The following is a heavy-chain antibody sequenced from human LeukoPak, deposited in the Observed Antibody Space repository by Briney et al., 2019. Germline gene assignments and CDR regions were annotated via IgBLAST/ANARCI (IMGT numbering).Heavy chain of an antibody. V-gene: IGHV1-2*02. CDR1: GYTLIGYY. Sequence: ASVKVSCKASGYTLIGYYMHWVRQAPGQGLEWMGWINPNSGDTKYAQKFQGRITMTRDTSINTAYMELSRLGSDDTAVYYCARSTTVTTGGFDYWGQGTLVTVSS. CDR3: ARSTTVTTGGFDY. J-gene: IGHJ4*02. CDR2: INPNSGDT. D-gene: IGHD4-17*01.